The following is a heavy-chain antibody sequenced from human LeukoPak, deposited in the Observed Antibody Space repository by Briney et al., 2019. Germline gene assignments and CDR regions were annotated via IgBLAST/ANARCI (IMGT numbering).Heavy chain of an antibody. CDR3: AKGKTTVTTVFDY. CDR1: GFTFSSYG. Sequence: GGSLRLSCAASGFTFSSYGMHWVRQAPGKGLEWVAVISYDGGNKYYADSVKGRFTISRDNSKNTLYLQMNSLRAEDTAVYYCAKGKTTVTTVFDYWGQGTLVTVSS. V-gene: IGHV3-30*18. J-gene: IGHJ4*02. D-gene: IGHD4-17*01. CDR2: ISYDGGNK.